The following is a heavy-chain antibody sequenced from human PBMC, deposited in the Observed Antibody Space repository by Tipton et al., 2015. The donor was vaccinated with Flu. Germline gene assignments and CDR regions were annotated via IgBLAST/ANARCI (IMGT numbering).Heavy chain of an antibody. D-gene: IGHD5-24*01. J-gene: IGHJ4*02. V-gene: IGHV4-39*06. CDR1: GGSISSSSYY. CDR3: ARDPHEGWLHPKHYFDY. CDR2: IYYSGST. Sequence: TLSLTCTVSGGSISSSSYYWGWIRQPPGKGLEWIGSIYYSGSTYYNPSLKSRVTISVDTSKNQFALKLSSVTAADTAMYYCARDPHEGWLHPKHYFDYWGQGTLVTVSS.